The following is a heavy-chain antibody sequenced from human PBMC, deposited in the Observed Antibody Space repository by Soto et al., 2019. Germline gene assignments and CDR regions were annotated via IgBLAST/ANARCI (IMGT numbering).Heavy chain of an antibody. J-gene: IGHJ6*03. CDR2: IYYSGST. CDR3: ARVRVTQTYYYYCYMYV. Sequence: PLEILSLNCSVCSGCISSYYRSWYRQPPGKGLEWIGYIYYSGSTNYNPSLKSRVTISVDTSKNQFSLKLSSVTAADTAVYYCARVRVTQTYYYYCYMYVCGKGTTVTSP. V-gene: IGHV4-59*01. D-gene: IGHD2-21*02. CDR1: SGCISSYY.